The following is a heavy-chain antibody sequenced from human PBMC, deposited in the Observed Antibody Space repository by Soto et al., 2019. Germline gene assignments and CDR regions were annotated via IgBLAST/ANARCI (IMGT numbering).Heavy chain of an antibody. CDR2: INWDGTTT. J-gene: IGHJ4*02. D-gene: IGHD5-12*01. CDR3: AKDIGGGYDNYNYFDY. V-gene: IGHV3-43*01. CDR1: GFTFYDYT. Sequence: DVQLVESGGGVVQPEGSLRLSCAASGFTFYDYTMQWVRQAPGKGLEWVSLINWDGTTTHYADSVKGRFTISRDNSNNSLVLQMNSLGTEDCALYFCAKDIGGGYDNYNYFDYWGQGTLVTVSS.